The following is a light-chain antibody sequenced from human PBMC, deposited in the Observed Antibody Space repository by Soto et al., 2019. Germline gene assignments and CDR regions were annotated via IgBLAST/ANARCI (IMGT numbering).Light chain of an antibody. CDR1: SSDIGASNY. J-gene: IGLJ1*01. CDR3: YSWNSNSDTHYV. V-gene: IGLV2-14*03. CDR2: DVN. Sequence: QAALTQPASVSGSPGQSITISCTGTSSDIGASNYVSWYQQHPGQAPKLMISDVNNRPSGISDRFSGSKSGNTASLTISGLQADDEADYYCYSWNSNSDTHYVFGTGTKLTVL.